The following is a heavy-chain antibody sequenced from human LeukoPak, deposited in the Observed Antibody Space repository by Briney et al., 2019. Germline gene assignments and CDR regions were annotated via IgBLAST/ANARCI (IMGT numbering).Heavy chain of an antibody. CDR3: VRVWGRIKVVSD. CDR2: KNQYGRKT. Sequence: GGSLRLSRAASGLTLSSYAMSWVCQAPGRGLEWVANKNQYGRKTYYLDSVKGRFSISRDNAKNSLSLEMNSLRDADTAVYYCVRVWGRIKVVSDWGQGTMVTVSS. V-gene: IGHV3-7*01. CDR1: GLTLSSYA. D-gene: IGHD3-16*01. J-gene: IGHJ4*02.